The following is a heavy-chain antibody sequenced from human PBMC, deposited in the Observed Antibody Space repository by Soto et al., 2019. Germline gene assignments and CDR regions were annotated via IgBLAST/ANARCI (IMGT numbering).Heavy chain of an antibody. J-gene: IGHJ5*02. CDR1: GYSFTNNG. D-gene: IGHD6-13*01. Sequence: ASVNVSCKASGYSFTNNGISWVRQAPGQGLEWMGWISAYNGNTNYVKKFQGRVTMTTDTSTSTASMELRSLRSDDTAVYCCARVSYSGNWFVHSVAGPNWFDPWGQGTLVTVSS. V-gene: IGHV1-18*01. CDR2: ISAYNGNT. CDR3: ARVSYSGNWFVHSVAGPNWFDP.